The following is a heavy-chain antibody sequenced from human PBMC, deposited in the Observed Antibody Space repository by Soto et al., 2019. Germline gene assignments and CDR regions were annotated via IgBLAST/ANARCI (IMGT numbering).Heavy chain of an antibody. CDR3: AKTTLELRLDYYYMDV. Sequence: PVGSLRLSCAASGFTFSSYAMSWVRQAPGKGLEWVSAISGSGGSTYYADSVKGRFTISRDNSKNTLYLQMNSLRAEDTAVYYCAKTTLELRLDYYYMDVWGKGTTVTGTS. CDR1: GFTFSSYA. CDR2: ISGSGGST. D-gene: IGHD1-7*01. V-gene: IGHV3-23*01. J-gene: IGHJ6*03.